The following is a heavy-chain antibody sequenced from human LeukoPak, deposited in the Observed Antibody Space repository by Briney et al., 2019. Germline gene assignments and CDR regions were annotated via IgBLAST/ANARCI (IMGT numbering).Heavy chain of an antibody. J-gene: IGHJ4*02. D-gene: IGHD2-15*01. CDR3: ARASRVVAPREEGY. Sequence: GASVKVSCKASGYAFTSHGISWVRQAPGQGLEWMGWISAYNGITDYAQKLQGRVTMTTDTSTRTAYMELRSLTSDDTAVYYCARASRVVAPREEGYWGQGTLVTVSS. CDR1: GYAFTSHG. CDR2: ISAYNGIT. V-gene: IGHV1-18*01.